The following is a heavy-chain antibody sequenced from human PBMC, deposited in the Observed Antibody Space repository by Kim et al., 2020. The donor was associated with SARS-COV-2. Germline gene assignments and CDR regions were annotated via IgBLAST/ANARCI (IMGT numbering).Heavy chain of an antibody. CDR1: GYSISSGYY. CDR3: ARLRGYSYLS. D-gene: IGHD5-18*01. J-gene: IGHJ3*01. CDR2: IYHSGST. Sequence: SETLSLTCTVSGYSISSGYYWGWIRQPPGKGLEWIGSIYHSGSTYYNPSLKSRVTISVDTSKNQFSLKLSSVTAADTAVYYCARLRGYSYLSWGQGTMVT. V-gene: IGHV4-38-2*02.